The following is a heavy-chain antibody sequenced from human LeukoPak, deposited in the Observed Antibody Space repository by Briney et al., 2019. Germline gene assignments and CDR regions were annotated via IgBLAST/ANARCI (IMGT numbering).Heavy chain of an antibody. Sequence: GGSLRLSCAASGFTFSSYAMSWVRLAPGKGLEWVSAICGSGGCTYYADSVKGRFTISRDNSKNTLYLQMNSLRAEDTAVYYCAKGSDGSGSYYNGYYYYFAMDVWGQGTTVTVSS. J-gene: IGHJ6*02. D-gene: IGHD3-10*01. CDR1: GFTFSSYA. V-gene: IGHV3-23*01. CDR3: AKGSDGSGSYYNGYYYYFAMDV. CDR2: ICGSGGCT.